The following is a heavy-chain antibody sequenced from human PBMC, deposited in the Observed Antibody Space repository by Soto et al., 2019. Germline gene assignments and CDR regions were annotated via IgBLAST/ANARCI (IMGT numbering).Heavy chain of an antibody. CDR1: GYTFSTYY. J-gene: IGHJ4*02. Sequence: QVQLVQSGAEVKKPGASVKVSCKTSGYTFSTYYIHWVRQAPGQGLEWIGIINPSDGSTGYTRNFQGRVTMTMDTSTSTVYMELGSLRSEDMAVYYCARTRVSGPSDWGELCYWGQGTLVIVSS. CDR3: ARTRVSGPSDWGELCY. D-gene: IGHD7-27*01. CDR2: INPSDGST. V-gene: IGHV1-46*01.